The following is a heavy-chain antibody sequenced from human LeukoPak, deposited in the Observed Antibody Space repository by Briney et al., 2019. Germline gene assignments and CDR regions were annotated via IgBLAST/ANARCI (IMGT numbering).Heavy chain of an antibody. CDR2: INHSGST. J-gene: IGHJ4*02. CDR3: ARGRRVRGVIFDY. Sequence: SETLSLTCAVYGVSFSGYYWSWIRQPPGKGLEWIGEINHSGSTNYNPSLKSRVTISVDTSKNQFSLKLSSVTAADTAVYYCARGRRVRGVIFDYWGQGTLVTVSS. CDR1: GVSFSGYY. V-gene: IGHV4-34*01. D-gene: IGHD3-10*01.